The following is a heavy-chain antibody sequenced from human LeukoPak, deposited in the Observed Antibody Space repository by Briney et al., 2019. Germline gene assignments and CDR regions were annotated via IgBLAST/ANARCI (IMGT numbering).Heavy chain of an antibody. CDR3: ARDLEIGSSSYYFDY. V-gene: IGHV3-33*01. D-gene: IGHD1-1*01. CDR2: IWYDGSNK. CDR1: GFTFSTYG. J-gene: IGHJ4*02. Sequence: PGGSLRLSGAASGFTFSTYGIHWVRQAPGKGLEWVAIIWYDGSNKYYADSVRGRFTTSRDNSKNTLYLQMNSLRAEDTAMYYCARDLEIGSSSYYFDYWGQGTLVTVSS.